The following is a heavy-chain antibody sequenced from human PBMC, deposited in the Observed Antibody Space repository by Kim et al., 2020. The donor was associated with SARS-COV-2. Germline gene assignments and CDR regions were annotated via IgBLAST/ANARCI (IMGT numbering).Heavy chain of an antibody. Sequence: GGSLRLSCTASGFNFGDHAVSWFRRPPGQGLEWVGFIRSRGYSGTSEYAESVKGRFTISRDDSKRIAFLEMNSLKSEDTGVYFCSRAMNSGSYFGFDIWG. J-gene: IGHJ3*02. CDR3: SRAMNSGSYFGFDI. V-gene: IGHV3-49*03. CDR2: IRSRGYSGTS. CDR1: GFNFGDHA. D-gene: IGHD1-26*01.